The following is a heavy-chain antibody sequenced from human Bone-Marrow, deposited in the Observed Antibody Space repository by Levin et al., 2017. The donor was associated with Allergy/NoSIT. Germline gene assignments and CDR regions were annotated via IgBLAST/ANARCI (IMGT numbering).Heavy chain of an antibody. CDR2: ISSSSSYI. CDR3: ARERVGGAAAGTGLDRIGYYYGMDV. J-gene: IGHJ6*02. Sequence: NPGGSLRLSCAASGFTFSSYSMNWVRQAPGKGLEWVSSISSSSSYIYYADSVKGRFTISRDNAKNSLYLQMNSLRAEDTAVYYCARERVGGAAAGTGLDRIGYYYGMDVWGQGTTVTVSS. D-gene: IGHD6-13*01. V-gene: IGHV3-21*01. CDR1: GFTFSSYS.